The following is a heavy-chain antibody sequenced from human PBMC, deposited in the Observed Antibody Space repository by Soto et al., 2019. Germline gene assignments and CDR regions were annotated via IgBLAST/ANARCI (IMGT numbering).Heavy chain of an antibody. D-gene: IGHD2-2*01. CDR2: IKTNNEGGAT. V-gene: IGHV3-15*07. CDR3: TTDEVAIVPVRAPGLYYFDY. J-gene: IGHJ4*02. CDR1: GFSFSYAW. Sequence: VQLVESGGDLDKPGGSLRLSCAASGFSFSYAWMNWVRQAPGKGLEWVGRIKTNNEGGATDYAAPVEGRFTVSRDDSKNTLYLQMNSLKTEDTGVYYCTTDEVAIVPVRAPGLYYFDYWGQGTLVTVAS.